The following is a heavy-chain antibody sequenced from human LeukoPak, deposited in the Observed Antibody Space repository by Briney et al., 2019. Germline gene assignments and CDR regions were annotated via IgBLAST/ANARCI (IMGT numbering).Heavy chain of an antibody. V-gene: IGHV4-59*08. CDR1: GGTISHYY. J-gene: IGHJ6*03. CDR3: VRHAKGFYYYMDV. Sequence: PSETLSLTCAVSGGTISHYYWSWIRQPPGKGLEWIGYIYSSGRTDYNPSLNSRVTISIDTSKNQFSLKLNSATAADTAIYYCVRHAKGFYYYMDVWDKGTAVTVSS. CDR2: IYSSGRT.